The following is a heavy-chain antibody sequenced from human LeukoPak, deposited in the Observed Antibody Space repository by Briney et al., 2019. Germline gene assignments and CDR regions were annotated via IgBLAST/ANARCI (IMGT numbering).Heavy chain of an antibody. CDR1: GYTFTGYY. CDR3: ARINYYYYYMDV. Sequence: GASVKVSCKASGYTFTGYYMHWVRQAPGQGLEWMGRINPNSGGTNYAQKFQGRVTITADESTSTAYIELSSLRSEDTAVYYCARINYYYYYMDVWGKGTTVTVSS. CDR2: INPNSGGT. J-gene: IGHJ6*03. V-gene: IGHV1-2*06.